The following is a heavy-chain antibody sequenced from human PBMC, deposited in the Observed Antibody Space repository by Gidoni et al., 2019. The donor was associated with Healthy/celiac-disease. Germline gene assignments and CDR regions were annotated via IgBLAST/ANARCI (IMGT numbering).Heavy chain of an antibody. CDR2: IWYDGSNK. V-gene: IGHV3-33*01. Sequence: QVQLVESGGGVVQPGRSLRLSCAASGFTFSSYGLHWVRQAPGKGLEWVAVIWYDGSNKYYADSVKGRFTISRDNSKNTLYLQMNSLRAEDTAVYYCARAHYGGKLRGVPEPNFDIWGQGTMVTVSS. D-gene: IGHD4-17*01. J-gene: IGHJ3*02. CDR1: GFTFSSYG. CDR3: ARAHYGGKLRGVPEPNFDI.